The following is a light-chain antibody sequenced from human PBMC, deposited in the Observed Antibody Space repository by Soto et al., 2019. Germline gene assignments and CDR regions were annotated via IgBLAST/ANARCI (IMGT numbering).Light chain of an antibody. V-gene: IGKV3-11*01. J-gene: IGKJ1*01. CDR2: DAS. CDR3: QQRSNCPWT. Sequence: EILLTQSPATLSLSPGERATLSCRASQSVRSSLAWYQQKPGQAPRLLIYDASTRATDIPGRFSGSGSGTDFTLTISNLEPEDFAVYYCQQRSNCPWTFGQGAKVEIK. CDR1: QSVRSS.